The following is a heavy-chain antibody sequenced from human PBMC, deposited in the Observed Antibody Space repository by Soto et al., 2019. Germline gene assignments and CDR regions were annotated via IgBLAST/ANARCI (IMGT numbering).Heavy chain of an antibody. CDR1: GGSVSNKTYY. D-gene: IGHD4-17*01. CDR2: VYYSGTT. J-gene: IGHJ4*02. Sequence: PSETLSLTCSVSGGSVSNKTYYWSWIRQPPGKRLEWIGYVYYSGTTNYNPSLKSRVTISVDLSKNQFSLRLSSVTTADTALYYCARTTAVPNTRRSRYVCGYWGQGTLVTVSS. V-gene: IGHV4-61*01. CDR3: ARTTAVPNTRRSRYVCGY.